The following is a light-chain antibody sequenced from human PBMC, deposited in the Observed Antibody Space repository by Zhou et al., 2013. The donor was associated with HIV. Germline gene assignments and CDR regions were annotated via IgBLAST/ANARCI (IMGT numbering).Light chain of an antibody. Sequence: DIQMTQSPSALSASVGDRVTITCRASQSISNWLAWYQQKPGRAPKLLIYKASYLEGGVPSRFTGSGSATEFTLTINSLQPDDFATYYCQQYHSYWTFGQGTKVEI. J-gene: IGKJ1*01. V-gene: IGKV1-5*03. CDR2: KAS. CDR3: QQYHSYWT. CDR1: QSISNW.